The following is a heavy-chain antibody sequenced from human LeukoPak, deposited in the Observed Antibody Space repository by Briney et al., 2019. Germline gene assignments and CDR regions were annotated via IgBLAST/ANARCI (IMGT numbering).Heavy chain of an antibody. CDR3: ARDQRGYDFWSGYYSYYYYGMDV. V-gene: IGHV3-74*01. CDR2: ITNDGSST. Sequence: GGSLRLSCAASGLTFSSHWMHWVRQAPGKGLVWVSRITNDGSSTTYADSVKGRFTISRDNAKNMLYLQVNSLRAEDTAVYYCARDQRGYDFWSGYYSYYYYGMDVWGQGTTVTVSS. D-gene: IGHD3-3*01. J-gene: IGHJ6*02. CDR1: GLTFSSHW.